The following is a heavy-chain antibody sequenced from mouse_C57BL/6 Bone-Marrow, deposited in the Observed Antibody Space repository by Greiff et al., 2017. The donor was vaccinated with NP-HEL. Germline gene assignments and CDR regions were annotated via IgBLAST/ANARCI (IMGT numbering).Heavy chain of an antibody. J-gene: IGHJ3*01. Sequence: VQLQQPGAELVMPGASVKLSCKASGYTFTSYWMHWVKQRPGQGLGWIGEIDPSDSYTNYNQKFKGKSTLTVDKSSSTAYMQLSSLTSEDSAVYYCARRDGYLAWFAYWGQGTLVTVSA. CDR1: GYTFTSYW. CDR2: IDPSDSYT. CDR3: ARRDGYLAWFAY. V-gene: IGHV1-69*01. D-gene: IGHD2-3*01.